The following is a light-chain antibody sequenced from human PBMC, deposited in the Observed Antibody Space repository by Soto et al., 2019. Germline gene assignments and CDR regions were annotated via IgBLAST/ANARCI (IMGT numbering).Light chain of an antibody. CDR1: SSNIGQNY. J-gene: IGLJ2*01. Sequence: QSVLTQPPSVSAAPGQKVSISCSGSSSNIGQNYVSWYQQLPGTAPKLLIFENYKRPSGIPDRFSGSKSGTSATLGITGLQTDDEADYYCGTWDSSLTAEVFGGGTKVDRP. CDR3: GTWDSSLTAEV. V-gene: IGLV1-51*01. CDR2: ENY.